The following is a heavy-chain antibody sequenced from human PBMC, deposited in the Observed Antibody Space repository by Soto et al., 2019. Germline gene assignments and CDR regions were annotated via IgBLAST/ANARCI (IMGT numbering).Heavy chain of an antibody. D-gene: IGHD5-12*01. Sequence: QVQLVQSGAEVKKPGSSVKVSCKASGGTFSSYAINWVRQAPGQGLEWMGGIIAIFGTVNYAQKFQGRVRITADESTSTAYMELSSLRSEDTAVYYCARVDCVATPICYYYGMDVWGQGTTVTVSS. J-gene: IGHJ6*02. CDR1: GGTFSSYA. CDR2: IIAIFGTV. V-gene: IGHV1-69*12. CDR3: ARVDCVATPICYYYGMDV.